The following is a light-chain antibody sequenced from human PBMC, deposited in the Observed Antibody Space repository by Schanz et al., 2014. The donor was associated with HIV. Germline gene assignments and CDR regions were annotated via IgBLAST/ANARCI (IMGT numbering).Light chain of an antibody. Sequence: QSALTQPPSASGSPGQSVTISCTGTSGDVGSYNYVSWYQQHPGKAPKLMIYDVSNRPSGVSSRFSGSKSGNTASLAISGLQSEDEGDYYCAAWDDSLEGVEFGGGTKLTVL. J-gene: IGLJ2*01. CDR3: AAWDDSLEGVE. V-gene: IGLV2-14*03. CDR2: DVS. CDR1: SGDVGSYNY.